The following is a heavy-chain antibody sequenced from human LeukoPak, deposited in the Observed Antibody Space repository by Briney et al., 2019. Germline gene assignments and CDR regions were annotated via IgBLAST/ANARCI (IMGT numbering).Heavy chain of an antibody. Sequence: SETLSLTCAVYGGSFSGYYWSWIRQPPGKGLEWIGEINHSGSTNYNPSLKSRVTISVDTSKDQFSLKLRSVTAADTAVYYCAKTSKVRGPYYYYGMDVWGQGTTVTVSS. CDR1: GGSFSGYY. CDR3: AKTSKVRGPYYYYGMDV. D-gene: IGHD2-21*01. V-gene: IGHV4-34*01. J-gene: IGHJ6*02. CDR2: INHSGST.